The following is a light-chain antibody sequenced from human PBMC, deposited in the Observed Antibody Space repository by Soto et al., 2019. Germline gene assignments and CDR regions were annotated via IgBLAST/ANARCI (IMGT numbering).Light chain of an antibody. V-gene: IGKV3-15*01. J-gene: IGKJ1*01. CDR2: DTS. Sequence: EIVVTQSPATLSVSPGDRATLSCTASLNVTRSLAWYQQKPGQSPRLLIYDTSIRAAGIPDRFNGGGSGTEFTLTISSLQSEDFALYFCQQYDTWWTFGQGSRV. CDR1: LNVTRS. CDR3: QQYDTWWT.